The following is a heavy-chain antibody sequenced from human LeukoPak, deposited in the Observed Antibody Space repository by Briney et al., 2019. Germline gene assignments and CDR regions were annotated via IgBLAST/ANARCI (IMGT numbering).Heavy chain of an antibody. CDR1: GGSISSGGHF. Sequence: SETLSLTCTVSGGSISSGGHFWGWIRQPPGKGLEWIGSIYDRGSIYYNPSLKSRVTTSVDTSKNEFSLKLTSVTAADTAVYYCARGHRSAWPHFFDYWGQGTLVTVSS. J-gene: IGHJ4*02. CDR3: ARGHRSAWPHFFDY. V-gene: IGHV4-39*07. D-gene: IGHD3-3*01. CDR2: IYDRGSI.